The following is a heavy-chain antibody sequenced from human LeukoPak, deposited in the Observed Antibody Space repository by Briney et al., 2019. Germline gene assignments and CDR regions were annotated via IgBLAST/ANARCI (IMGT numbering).Heavy chain of an antibody. Sequence: GGSLRLSCAASGFTFSSYAMSWVRQAPGKGLGWVSAISGSGGSTYYADSVKGRFTISRDNSKNTLCLQMNSLRAEDTAVYYCAKDASGSYYTLNYFDYWGQGTLVTVSS. CDR2: ISGSGGST. D-gene: IGHD1-26*01. J-gene: IGHJ4*02. CDR3: AKDASGSYYTLNYFDY. CDR1: GFTFSSYA. V-gene: IGHV3-23*01.